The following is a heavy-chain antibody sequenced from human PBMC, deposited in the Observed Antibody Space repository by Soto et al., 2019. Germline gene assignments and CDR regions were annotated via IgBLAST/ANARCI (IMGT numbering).Heavy chain of an antibody. V-gene: IGHV4-39*01. CDR3: ARRGGYCSGGSCYDWFDP. D-gene: IGHD2-15*01. CDR2: VYYSGTT. J-gene: IGHJ5*02. CDR1: GGSISSSSDH. Sequence: SETLSLTCTVSGGSISSSSDHWGWIRQPPGKGLEWIGTVYYSGTTYYNPSLKSRVTISVDTSKNQFSLKLRSVTAADTAVYCCARRGGYCSGGSCYDWFDPWGQGTLVTVSS.